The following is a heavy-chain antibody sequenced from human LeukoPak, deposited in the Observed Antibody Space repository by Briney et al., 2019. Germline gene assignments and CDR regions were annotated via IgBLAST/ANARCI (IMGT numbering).Heavy chain of an antibody. D-gene: IGHD3-16*01. CDR3: ARSSLGGDYYYYMDV. CDR2: IIPIFGTA. Sequence: SVKVSCKASGGTFSRYAISWVRQAPGHGLEWRGGIIPIFGTANYAQKFQGRVTITADESTSTAYMELSSLRSEDTAVYYWARSSLGGDYYYYMDVWGKGTTVTVSS. CDR1: GGTFSRYA. V-gene: IGHV1-69*13. J-gene: IGHJ6*03.